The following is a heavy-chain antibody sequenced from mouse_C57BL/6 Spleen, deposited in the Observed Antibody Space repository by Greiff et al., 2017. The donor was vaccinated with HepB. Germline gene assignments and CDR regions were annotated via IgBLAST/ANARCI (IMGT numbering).Heavy chain of an antibody. CDR1: GYTFTNYW. CDR3: ARSVGTTVPFDY. D-gene: IGHD1-1*01. Sequence: QVQLKESGAELVRPGTSVKMSCKASGYTFTNYWIGWAKQRPGHGLEWIGDIYPGGGYTNYNEKFKGKATLTADKSSSTAYMQFSSLTSEDSAIYYCARSVGTTVPFDYWGQGTTLTVSS. J-gene: IGHJ2*01. V-gene: IGHV1-63*01. CDR2: IYPGGGYT.